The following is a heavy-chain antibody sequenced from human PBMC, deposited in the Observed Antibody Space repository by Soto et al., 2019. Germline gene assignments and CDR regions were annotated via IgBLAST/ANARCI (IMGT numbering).Heavy chain of an antibody. CDR2: IKTKTDGGTT. Sequence: EVQLVESGGGLVKPGGSLTLSCSASGLSFDRAWASWVRQAPGRGLEWVGLIKTKTDGGTTDYAAFVKGRFIISKDESEKTVYLHMNRLEIEDTAFYYCGTIGYSNDGMFDSWGQGSLVTVSS. CDR3: GTIGYSNDGMFDS. D-gene: IGHD6-13*01. CDR1: GLSFDRAW. V-gene: IGHV3-15*01. J-gene: IGHJ4*02.